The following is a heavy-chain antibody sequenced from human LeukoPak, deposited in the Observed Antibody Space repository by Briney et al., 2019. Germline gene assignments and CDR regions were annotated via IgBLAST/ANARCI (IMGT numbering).Heavy chain of an antibody. CDR2: VSSSGNTI. D-gene: IGHD3-10*01. J-gene: IGHJ4*02. Sequence: PGGSLRLSCAASGFSFSDYYMTWIRQAPGRGLEWVSYVSSSGNTIYYADSVTGRFTVSRDNAKKSLYLQMTSLRAADTAVYYCARDLYGSGNFFDSWGQGALVTASS. CDR3: ARDLYGSGNFFDS. CDR1: GFSFSDYY. V-gene: IGHV3-11*04.